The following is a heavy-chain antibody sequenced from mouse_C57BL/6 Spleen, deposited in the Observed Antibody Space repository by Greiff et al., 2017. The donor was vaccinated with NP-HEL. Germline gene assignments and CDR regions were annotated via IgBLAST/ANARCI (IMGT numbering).Heavy chain of an antibody. CDR2: IDPSDSET. D-gene: IGHD2-4*01. CDR3: ARGDDYDGWFAY. Sequence: VQLQQPGAELVRPGSSVKLSCKASGYTFTSYWMHWVKQRPIQGLEWIGNIDPSDSETHYNQKFKDKATLTVDKSSSTAYMQLSSLTSEDSAVYYCARGDDYDGWFAYWGQGTLVTVSA. V-gene: IGHV1-52*01. CDR1: GYTFTSYW. J-gene: IGHJ3*01.